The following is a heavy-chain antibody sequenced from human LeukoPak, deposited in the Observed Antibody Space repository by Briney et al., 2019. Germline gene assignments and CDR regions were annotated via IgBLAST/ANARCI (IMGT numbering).Heavy chain of an antibody. CDR2: ISSSSSYI. J-gene: IGHJ4*02. V-gene: IGHV3-21*01. Sequence: KPGGSLRLSCAASGYTFSSYSMNWVRQAPGKGVEGVSSISSSSSYIYYADSVKGRFTISRDNAKNSLYLQMNSLRAEDTAVYYCARGKAAAGTWWGQGTLVTVSS. D-gene: IGHD6-13*01. CDR3: ARGKAAAGTW. CDR1: GYTFSSYS.